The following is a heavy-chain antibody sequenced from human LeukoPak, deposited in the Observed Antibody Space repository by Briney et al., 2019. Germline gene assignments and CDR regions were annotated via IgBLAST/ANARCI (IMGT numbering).Heavy chain of an antibody. J-gene: IGHJ2*01. D-gene: IGHD6-6*01. CDR1: GYTFTGYY. CDR3: ARDRAGYSGSSVLDL. V-gene: IGHV1-2*02. CDR2: INPNSGGT. Sequence: GASVKVSCKASGYTFTGYYMHWVRQAPGQGLEWMGWINPNSGGTNYAQKFQGRVTMTRDTSISTAYMELSRLRSDDTAVYYCARDRAGYSGSSVLDLWGRGTLVTVSS.